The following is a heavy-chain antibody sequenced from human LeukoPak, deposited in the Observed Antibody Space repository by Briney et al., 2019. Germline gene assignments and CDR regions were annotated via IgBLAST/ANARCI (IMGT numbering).Heavy chain of an antibody. V-gene: IGHV4-59*01. CDR2: IDHTGIT. J-gene: IGHJ4*02. CDR1: DDSITIYY. CDR3: ARGEDFERYYLAY. Sequence: SETLSLTCTVSDDSITIYYWSWIRQPPGKGLEWIGYIDHTGITNYNPSLNSRVTISRDTSKNHFSLELSSATAADTAVYFCARGEDFERYYLAYWGQGTLVTVSS. D-gene: IGHD3-9*01.